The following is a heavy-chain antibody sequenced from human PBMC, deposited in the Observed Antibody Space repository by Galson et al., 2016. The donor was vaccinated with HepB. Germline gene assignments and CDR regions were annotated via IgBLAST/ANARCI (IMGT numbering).Heavy chain of an antibody. CDR3: SRPRERHAYNLDALDI. D-gene: IGHD5-24*01. J-gene: IGHJ3*02. CDR1: GFIFSDSD. Sequence: SLRLSCAASGFIFSDSDIHWVRQASGKGLEWIVRMRINTNNYATAYAASVKGRFTISRDDSNNTVYLQMNSLKTEDTDVYYCSRPRERHAYNLDALDIWGRGTMVTVAS. V-gene: IGHV3-73*01. CDR2: MRINTNNYAT.